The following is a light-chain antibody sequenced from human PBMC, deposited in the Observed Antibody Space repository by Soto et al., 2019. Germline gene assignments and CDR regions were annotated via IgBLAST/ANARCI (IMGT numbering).Light chain of an antibody. CDR3: QSYSINLSGASV. V-gene: IGLV1-40*01. CDR2: GNN. CDR1: SSNIGAGFD. Sequence: QSALTQSPSVSGAPGQSVSISCTGTSSNIGAGFDVHWYQQVPATAPKLLIYGNNNRPSGVPDRFSGSKSGTSASLAITGLQAEDEADYYCQSYSINLSGASVFGTGTKLTVL. J-gene: IGLJ1*01.